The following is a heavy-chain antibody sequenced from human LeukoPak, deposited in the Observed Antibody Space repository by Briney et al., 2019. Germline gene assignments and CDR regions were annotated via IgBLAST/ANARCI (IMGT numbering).Heavy chain of an antibody. CDR1: GFTFSSYA. J-gene: IGHJ4*02. D-gene: IGHD6-6*01. Sequence: GGSLRLSCAASGFTFSSYAMSWVRQAPRKNLEWVSGISSSGGSTYYADSVKGRFTISRDKSKNTLYLQMNSLRAEDPAMYCCAKEAARLGNVDYWGQGALVTVSS. CDR3: AKEAARLGNVDY. V-gene: IGHV3-23*01. CDR2: ISSSGGST.